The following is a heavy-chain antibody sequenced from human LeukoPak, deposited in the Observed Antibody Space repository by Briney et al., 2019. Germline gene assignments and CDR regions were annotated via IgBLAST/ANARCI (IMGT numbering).Heavy chain of an antibody. D-gene: IGHD2-15*01. CDR1: GGSISDNY. Sequence: PSETLSLTCTVSGGSISDNYWSWIRQPPGKGLEWIGYAYYSGHTDYNSSLKSRVTMSLDTSKSQFSLRLSSVTAADTAVYFCARHPFATPFDYWGPGTLVTVSS. J-gene: IGHJ4*02. CDR3: ARHPFATPFDY. CDR2: AYYSGHT. V-gene: IGHV4-59*08.